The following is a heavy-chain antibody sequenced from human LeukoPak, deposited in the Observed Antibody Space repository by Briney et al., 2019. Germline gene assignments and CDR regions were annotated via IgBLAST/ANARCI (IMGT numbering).Heavy chain of an antibody. CDR1: GFTFSSYS. Sequence: PGGSLRLSCAASGFTFSSYSMNWVRQAPGKGLEWVSYISSSSSTIYYADSVKGRFTISRDNAKNSLYLQMNSLRAEDTAVYYCARDPLPHSSGLINWFDPWGQGTLVTVSS. CDR3: ARDPLPHSSGLINWFDP. V-gene: IGHV3-48*01. J-gene: IGHJ5*02. CDR2: ISSSSSTI. D-gene: IGHD6-25*01.